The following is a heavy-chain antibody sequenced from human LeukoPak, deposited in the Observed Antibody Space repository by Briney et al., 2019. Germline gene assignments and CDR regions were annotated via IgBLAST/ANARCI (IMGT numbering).Heavy chain of an antibody. CDR3: ARVRIGDCSGGSCHFDY. Sequence: GSSVKVSCTASGGTFSSYAISWVRQAPGQGLEWMGGIIPIFGTANYAQKFQGRVTITTDESTSTAYMELSSLRSEDTAVYYCARVRIGDCSGGSCHFDYWGQGTLVTVSS. CDR2: IIPIFGTA. CDR1: GGTFSSYA. D-gene: IGHD2-15*01. V-gene: IGHV1-69*05. J-gene: IGHJ4*02.